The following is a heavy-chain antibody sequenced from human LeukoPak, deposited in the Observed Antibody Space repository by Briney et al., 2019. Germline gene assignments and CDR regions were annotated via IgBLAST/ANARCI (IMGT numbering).Heavy chain of an antibody. D-gene: IGHD3-22*01. Sequence: GGSLRLSCAASGFTFSSYGMHWVRQAPGKGLEWVAFIRYDGSNKYYADSVKGRFTISRDNSKNTLYLQMNSLRAEDTAVYYCARASYYYDSSGYYYGDFGDYYYYYMDVWGKGTTVTVSS. CDR3: ARASYYYDSSGYYYGDFGDYYYYYMDV. CDR2: IRYDGSNK. V-gene: IGHV3-30*02. CDR1: GFTFSSYG. J-gene: IGHJ6*03.